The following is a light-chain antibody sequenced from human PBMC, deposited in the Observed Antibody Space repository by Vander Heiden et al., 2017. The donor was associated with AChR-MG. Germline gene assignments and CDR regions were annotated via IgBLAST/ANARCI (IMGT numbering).Light chain of an antibody. J-gene: IGLJ1*01. Sequence: QSILTQPPSVYAAPRQQVTISCPGSRSNIGNNYVAWYQQLPGTAPKHLIYDDNERPSGIADRFSGSKSGTSATLGITGLQTGDEADYYCGTWDGSVRGYVFGAGTKVTVL. CDR1: RSNIGNNY. V-gene: IGLV1-51*01. CDR3: GTWDGSVRGYV. CDR2: DDN.